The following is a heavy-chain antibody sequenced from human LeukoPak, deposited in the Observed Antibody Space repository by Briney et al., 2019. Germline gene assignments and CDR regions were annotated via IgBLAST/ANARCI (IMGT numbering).Heavy chain of an antibody. CDR3: VRESRPGGAMGLYHNFDY. Sequence: GGSLRLSCAASGFNISDFWMTWVRQAPGKGLEWVANIKEDGTEKHLVDSVKGRFTISRDNTKNLLYLQMNSLRGDDTATYYCVRESRPGGAMGLYHNFDYWGQGTLVTVSS. J-gene: IGHJ4*02. CDR2: IKEDGTEK. CDR1: GFNISDFW. D-gene: IGHD3-16*01. V-gene: IGHV3-7*01.